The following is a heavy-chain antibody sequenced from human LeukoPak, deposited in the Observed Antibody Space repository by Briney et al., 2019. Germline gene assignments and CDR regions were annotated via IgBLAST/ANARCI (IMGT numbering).Heavy chain of an antibody. Sequence: GGSLRPSCEASGLTFTDFAINWVRQAPGKGPEWVSAISASGGSSFYADSVKGRFTISRDNSKNTLYLQMNSLRADDTAVYYCAKVETSYYDSSGYYPFDSWGQGTLVTVSS. CDR1: GLTFTDFA. CDR3: AKVETSYYDSSGYYPFDS. CDR2: ISASGGSS. D-gene: IGHD3-22*01. J-gene: IGHJ4*02. V-gene: IGHV3-23*01.